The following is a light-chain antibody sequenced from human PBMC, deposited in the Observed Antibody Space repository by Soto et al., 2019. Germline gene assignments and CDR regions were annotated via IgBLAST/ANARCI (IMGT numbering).Light chain of an antibody. CDR2: GAS. V-gene: IGKV3-20*01. J-gene: IGKJ1*01. CDR1: QSVSSSY. CDR3: QQYGSSLTWT. Sequence: IVLTHSPGTLSLSPGERATLSCSASQSVSSSYLAWYQQKPGQAPRLLIYGASSRATGIPDRFSGSGSGTDFTLTISRLEPEDFAVYYCQQYGSSLTWTCGQGTKGDIK.